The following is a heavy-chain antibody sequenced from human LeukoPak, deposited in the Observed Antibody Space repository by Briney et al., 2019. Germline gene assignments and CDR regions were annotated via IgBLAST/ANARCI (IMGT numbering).Heavy chain of an antibody. J-gene: IGHJ3*02. D-gene: IGHD6-19*01. CDR3: ARDRSSGWYGTGDAFDI. CDR1: GFTFSSYW. Sequence: GGSLRLSCAASGFTFSSYWMSWVRPAPGKGLEWVANIKQDGSEKYYVDSVKGRFTISRDNAKNSLYLQMNSLRAEDTAVYYCARDRSSGWYGTGDAFDIWGQGTMVTVSS. V-gene: IGHV3-7*01. CDR2: IKQDGSEK.